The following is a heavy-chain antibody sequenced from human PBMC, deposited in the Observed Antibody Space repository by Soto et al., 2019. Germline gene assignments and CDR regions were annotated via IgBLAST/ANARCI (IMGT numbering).Heavy chain of an antibody. D-gene: IGHD3-10*01. V-gene: IGHV3-30*18. CDR1: GFTFSSYG. J-gene: IGHJ6*02. CDR2: ISYDGSNK. Sequence: QVQLVESGGGVVQSGMSLRLSCAASGFTFSSYGMHWVRQAQGKGLEWVAVISYDGSNKYYADSVKGRFTISRDSSKNTLYLEMNSLRPEDTAVYYCAKGEYYYGSGSPYYGMDVWGQGTTVTVSS. CDR3: AKGEYYYGSGSPYYGMDV.